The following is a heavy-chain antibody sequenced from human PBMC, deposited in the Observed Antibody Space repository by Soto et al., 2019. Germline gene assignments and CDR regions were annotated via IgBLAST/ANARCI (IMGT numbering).Heavy chain of an antibody. CDR3: AMVLTMPRGVMDS. Sequence: TLSLTCTVSGGSISSGGDYWSWIRQRPGKGLEWIGYIYYTGGAYYNPSLKSRLTLSVDTARSQFSLKLTSVTAADTAVYFCAMVLTMPRGVMDSWGKGTLVTVSS. V-gene: IGHV4-31*03. CDR2: IYYTGGA. J-gene: IGHJ4*02. CDR1: GGSISSGGDY. D-gene: IGHD3-10*01.